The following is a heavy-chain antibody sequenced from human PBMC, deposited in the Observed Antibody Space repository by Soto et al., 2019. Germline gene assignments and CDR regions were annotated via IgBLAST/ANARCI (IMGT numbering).Heavy chain of an antibody. Sequence: QLQLQESGPGLVKPSETLSLTCTVSGGSISSSSYYWGWIRQPPGKGLEWIGSIYYSGSTYYNPSLKSRVTISVDTSKNQFSLKLSSVTAADTAVYYCARGPMAATDFDYWGQGTLVTVSS. D-gene: IGHD6-19*01. CDR2: IYYSGST. CDR3: ARGPMAATDFDY. J-gene: IGHJ4*02. CDR1: GGSISSSSYY. V-gene: IGHV4-39*01.